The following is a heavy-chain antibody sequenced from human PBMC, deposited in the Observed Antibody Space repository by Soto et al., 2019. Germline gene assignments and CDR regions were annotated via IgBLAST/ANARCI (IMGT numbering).Heavy chain of an antibody. J-gene: IGHJ6*02. CDR1: GGTISRYY. V-gene: IGHV4-59*01. CDR3: ARDLWGYCGTDCYPLDV. Sequence: QVQLQESGPGLVKPSETLSLTCTVSGGTISRYYWSWIRQPPGKGLEGIGYMYNTGSTVYNPSFKSRVTISVDTSKNQFSLKLNSVTAADTAVYYCARDLWGYCGTDCYPLDVWGQGTTVTVSS. D-gene: IGHD2-21*02. CDR2: MYNTGST.